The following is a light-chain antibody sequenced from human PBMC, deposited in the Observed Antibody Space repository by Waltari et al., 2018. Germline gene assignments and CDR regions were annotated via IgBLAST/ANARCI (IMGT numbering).Light chain of an antibody. J-gene: IGLJ2*01. CDR1: GLRSFY. CDR2: GKN. Sequence: SSELTQDPAVSVALGQTVRITCQGDGLRSFYASWYQQKPGQAPILVIYGKNNRPSGIPDRFSGSTSGNTASLTITGAQAEDEADYYCNSRDSSSSHLLFGGGTKLTVL. CDR3: NSRDSSSSHLL. V-gene: IGLV3-19*01.